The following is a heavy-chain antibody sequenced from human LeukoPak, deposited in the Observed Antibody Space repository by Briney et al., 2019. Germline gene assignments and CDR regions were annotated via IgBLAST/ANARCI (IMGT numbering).Heavy chain of an antibody. D-gene: IGHD6-13*01. CDR2: IQYDGSNK. Sequence: GGSLTLSCAASGFTFNNYGMHWVRQAPGKGLEWVAFIQYDGSNKYYADSVKGRFTISRDNAKNSLYLQMNSLRAEDTAVYYCARGAAAGMSFDYWGQGTLVTVSS. CDR3: ARGAAAGMSFDY. V-gene: IGHV3-30*02. CDR1: GFTFNNYG. J-gene: IGHJ4*02.